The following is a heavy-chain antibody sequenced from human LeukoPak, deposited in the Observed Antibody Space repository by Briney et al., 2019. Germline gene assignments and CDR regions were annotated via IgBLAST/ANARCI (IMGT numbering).Heavy chain of an antibody. J-gene: IGHJ4*02. CDR3: ARSWAGMYYPFYYFDY. CDR2: INHSGTT. CDR1: GGSFSGYY. V-gene: IGHV4-34*01. Sequence: SETLSLTCAVYGGSFSGYYWSWICQPPGKGLEWIGEINHSGTTHYNPSLKSRVNISADTSKNQFSLHLDSVTAADTAVYYCARSWAGMYYPFYYFDYWGQGTLVSVSS. D-gene: IGHD1-26*01.